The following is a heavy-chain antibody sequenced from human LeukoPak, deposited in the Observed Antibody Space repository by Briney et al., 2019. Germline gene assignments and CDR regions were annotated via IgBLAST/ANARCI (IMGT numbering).Heavy chain of an antibody. J-gene: IGHJ4*02. V-gene: IGHV1-2*02. Sequence: GASVKVSCKASGYTFTGYYMHWVRQAPGQGLEWMGWINPNSGGTNYAQKFQGRVTMTRDTSISTAYMELSRLRSDDTAVYYCARGKDPKWIQLWFYWGQGTLVTVSS. CDR1: GYTFTGYY. CDR3: ARGKDPKWIQLWFY. CDR2: INPNSGGT. D-gene: IGHD5-18*01.